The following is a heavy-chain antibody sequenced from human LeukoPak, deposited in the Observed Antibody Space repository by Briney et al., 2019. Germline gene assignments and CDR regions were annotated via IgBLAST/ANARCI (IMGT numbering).Heavy chain of an antibody. CDR1: GYTFTSYD. Sequence: ASVNVSCKASGYTFTSYDINWVRQATGQGLEWMGWMNPNSGNTGYAQKFQGRVTITRDTSASTAYMELNSLRSEDTAVYYCAGERPLVAATLDSWGQGTLVTVSS. J-gene: IGHJ5*01. CDR2: MNPNSGNT. CDR3: AGERPLVAATLDS. V-gene: IGHV1-8*03. D-gene: IGHD2-15*01.